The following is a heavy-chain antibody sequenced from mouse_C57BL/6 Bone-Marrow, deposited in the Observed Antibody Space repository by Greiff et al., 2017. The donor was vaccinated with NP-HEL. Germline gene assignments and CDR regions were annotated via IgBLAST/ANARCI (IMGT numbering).Heavy chain of an antibody. D-gene: IGHD1-1*01. CDR2: FYPGSGSI. J-gene: IGHJ1*03. CDR1: GYTFTEYT. Sequence: QVQLQQSGAELVKPGASVKLSCKASGYTFTEYTIHWVKQRSGQGLEWIGWFYPGSGSIQYNEKFKDKATLTADKSSSTVYIDLSRLTAEDSAVYFCARHGDYFGSSYGYFDVWGTGTTVTVSS. CDR3: ARHGDYFGSSYGYFDV. V-gene: IGHV1-62-2*01.